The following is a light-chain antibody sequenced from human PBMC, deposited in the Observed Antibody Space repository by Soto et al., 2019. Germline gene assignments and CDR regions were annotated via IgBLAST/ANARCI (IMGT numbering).Light chain of an antibody. CDR3: QQYGSLRAT. V-gene: IGKV1-33*01. CDR1: QDINNF. CDR2: DAT. Sequence: DIQMTQSPSSLSASVGDRVTITCQASQDINNFLNWYQQKKGKAPEVLIYDATNLERGVPSRFSGSGSGTDFTLVISSLQPEDKAIYYCQQYGSLRATFGQGTKLEIK. J-gene: IGKJ2*01.